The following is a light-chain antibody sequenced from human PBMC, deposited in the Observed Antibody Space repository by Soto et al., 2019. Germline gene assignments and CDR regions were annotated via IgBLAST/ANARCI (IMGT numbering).Light chain of an antibody. J-gene: IGKJ4*01. V-gene: IGKV3-15*01. Sequence: EVVLTQSPGTLSVSPGERATLSCRASQSVRGNLAWYQQKPGQAPRLVMHDSSSRATGIPARFSGSGSGTEFALTISSVQSEDFAVYYCQQYNNWPPLTFGGGTRVEIK. CDR1: QSVRGN. CDR3: QQYNNWPPLT. CDR2: DSS.